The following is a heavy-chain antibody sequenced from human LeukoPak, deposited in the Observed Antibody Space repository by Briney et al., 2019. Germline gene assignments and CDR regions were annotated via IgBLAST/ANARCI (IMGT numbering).Heavy chain of an antibody. CDR1: GGSISSGDYY. CDR2: IYYSGST. J-gene: IGHJ6*03. CDR3: ARGLQLWLPSYYYYMDV. V-gene: IGHV4-30-4*08. Sequence: SQTLSLTCTVSGGSISSGDYYWRWIRQPPGTGLEWIGYIYYSGSTYYNPSLKSRVTISVDTSKNQFSLKLSSVTAADTAVYYCARGLQLWLPSYYYYMDVWGKGTTVTVSS. D-gene: IGHD5-18*01.